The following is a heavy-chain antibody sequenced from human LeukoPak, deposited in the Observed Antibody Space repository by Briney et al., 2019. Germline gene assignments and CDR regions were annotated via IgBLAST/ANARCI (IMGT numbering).Heavy chain of an antibody. D-gene: IGHD1-26*01. CDR3: ARVRELLGDY. V-gene: IGHV4-39*07. CDR2: IYYSGST. J-gene: IGHJ4*02. Sequence: SETLSLTCTVSGGSISSSSYYWGWIRQPPGKGLEWIGSIYYSGSTYYNPSLKSRVTISVDTSKNQFSLKLSSVTASDTAVYYCARVRELLGDYWGQGTLVAVSS. CDR1: GGSISSSSYY.